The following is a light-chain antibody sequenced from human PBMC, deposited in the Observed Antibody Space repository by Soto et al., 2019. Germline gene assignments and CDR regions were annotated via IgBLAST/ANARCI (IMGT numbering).Light chain of an antibody. CDR1: QDISNY. V-gene: IGKV1D-13*01. Sequence: IQMTQSPSSLSASVGDRVTITCRASQDISNYLAWYQQKPGKVPKLLIYDASSLESGVPSRFSGSGSGTDFTLTISSLQPEDFATYYCQQFNNYPPLTFGGGTKVDIK. J-gene: IGKJ4*01. CDR2: DAS. CDR3: QQFNNYPPLT.